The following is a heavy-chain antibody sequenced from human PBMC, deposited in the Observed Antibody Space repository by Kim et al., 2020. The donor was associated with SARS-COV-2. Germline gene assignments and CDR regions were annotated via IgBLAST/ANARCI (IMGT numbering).Heavy chain of an antibody. Sequence: SETLSLTCTVSGDSISSGVYYWNWIRQPAGKGLEWIGRIYTSGITNYNPSLKSRITMSVVPSKDQFSLKLSSVTAADTAVYYCARSPLVLNEYYFDSWGQGTLVTVSS. V-gene: IGHV4-61*02. CDR3: ARSPLVLNEYYFDS. D-gene: IGHD1-1*01. J-gene: IGHJ4*02. CDR1: GDSISSGVYY. CDR2: IYTSGIT.